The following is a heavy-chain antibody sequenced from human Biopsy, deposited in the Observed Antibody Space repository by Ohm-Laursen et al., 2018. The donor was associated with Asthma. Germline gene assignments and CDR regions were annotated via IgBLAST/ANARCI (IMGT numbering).Heavy chain of an antibody. D-gene: IGHD3-22*01. CDR2: INTSTGNP. J-gene: IGHJ4*02. CDR3: ARMISYYHEMRAPFFDY. V-gene: IGHV7-4-1*02. CDR1: GYTVTRYA. Sequence: ASVKVSCNASGYTVTRYAINWVRQAPGQGLEWIGWINTSTGNPTYAQGFTGRFVFSLDTSVNTAHLQISSLKAEDTAVYYCARMISYYHEMRAPFFDYWGQGTLVTVSS.